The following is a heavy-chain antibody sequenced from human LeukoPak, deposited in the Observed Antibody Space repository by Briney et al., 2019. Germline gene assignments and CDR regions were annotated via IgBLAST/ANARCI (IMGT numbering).Heavy chain of an antibody. CDR2: INPSGGST. V-gene: IGHV1-46*01. J-gene: IGHJ6*02. CDR1: GYTFTRYY. D-gene: IGHD2-21*02. CDR3: AREGLAYCGGDCYSIPAYYGMDV. Sequence: GASVKVSCMASGYTFTRYYIHWVRQAPGQGLEWMGIINPSGGSTSYAQKFQGRVTMTRDTSTSTVYMELSSLRSEDTAVYYCAREGLAYCGGDCYSIPAYYGMDVWGQGTTVTVSS.